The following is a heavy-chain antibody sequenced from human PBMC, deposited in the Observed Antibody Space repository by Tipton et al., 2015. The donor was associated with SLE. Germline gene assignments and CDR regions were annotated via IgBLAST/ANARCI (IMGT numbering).Heavy chain of an antibody. CDR2: IYYSGST. CDR1: GGSISSGSYY. Sequence: TLSLTCTVSGGSISSGSYYWGWIRQPPGKGLEWIGSIYYSGSTYYNPSLKSRVTISVDTSKNQFSLKLSSVTAADTAVYYCARGGYYDSSGSHFDYWGQGTLVTVSS. V-gene: IGHV4-39*01. D-gene: IGHD3-22*01. CDR3: ARGGYYDSSGSHFDY. J-gene: IGHJ4*02.